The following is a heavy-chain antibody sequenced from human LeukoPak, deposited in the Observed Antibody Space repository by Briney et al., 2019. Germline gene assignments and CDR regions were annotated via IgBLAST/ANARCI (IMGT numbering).Heavy chain of an antibody. J-gene: IGHJ4*02. CDR1: GFTFSSYS. Sequence: GSLRLSCAASGFTFSSYSMSWVRQAPGKGLEWVSSISSSSSYIYYADSVKGRFTISRDNAKNSLYLQMNSLRAEDTAVYYCASVPIFGVVIIDDYWGQGTLVTVSS. CDR3: ASVPIFGVVIIDDY. V-gene: IGHV3-21*01. CDR2: ISSSSSYI. D-gene: IGHD3-3*01.